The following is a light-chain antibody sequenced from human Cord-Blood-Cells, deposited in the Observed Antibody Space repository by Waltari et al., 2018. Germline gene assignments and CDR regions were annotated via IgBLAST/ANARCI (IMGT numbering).Light chain of an antibody. Sequence: QSALTQPASVSGSPGQSTNIPCPGTSSDGGRYNLVSWYQQHPGKAPKLMIYEGSKRPSGVSNRFSGSKSGNTASLTISGLQAEDEADYYCCSYAGSSSYVFGTGTKVTVL. CDR2: EGS. V-gene: IGLV2-23*01. CDR3: CSYAGSSSYV. J-gene: IGLJ1*01. CDR1: SSDGGRYNL.